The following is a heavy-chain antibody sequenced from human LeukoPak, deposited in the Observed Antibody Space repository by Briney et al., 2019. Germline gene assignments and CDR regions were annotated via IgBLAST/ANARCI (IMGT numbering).Heavy chain of an antibody. V-gene: IGHV3-7*01. CDR2: INPDESHT. Sequence: GSLRLSCAASGFSFSTSCMAWVRQAPGKGLQWVGNINPDESHTDYIDSVKGRFTMSRDNAENSLFLQVHSLRDEDTAVYYCARDRAYDAFDYWGRGTLVTVSS. J-gene: IGHJ4*02. D-gene: IGHD5-12*01. CDR1: GFSFSTSC. CDR3: ARDRAYDAFDY.